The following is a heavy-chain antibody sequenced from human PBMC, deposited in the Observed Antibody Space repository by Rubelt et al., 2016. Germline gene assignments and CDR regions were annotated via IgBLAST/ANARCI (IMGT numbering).Heavy chain of an antibody. V-gene: IGHV3-23*01. CDR1: GFTFSSYA. D-gene: IGHD5-18*01. CDR3: AKDTGYSYGHFDY. J-gene: IGHJ4*02. Sequence: LSCAASGFTFSSYAMSWVRQAPGKGLEWVSAISGSGGSTYYADSVKGRFTISRDNAKNSLYLQMNSLRAEDTALYYCAKDTGYSYGHFDYWGQGTLVTVSS. CDR2: ISGSGGST.